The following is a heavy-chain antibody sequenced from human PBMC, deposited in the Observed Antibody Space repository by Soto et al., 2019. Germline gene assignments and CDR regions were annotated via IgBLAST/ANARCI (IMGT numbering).Heavy chain of an antibody. Sequence: HPXGSLRLSCAAAGFTFSSYAMSWVRQAPGKGLEWVSAISGSGGSTYYADSVKGRFTISRDNSKNTLYLQMNSLRAEDTAVYYCAKDPMGPPIASLGYYFDYWGQGTLVTVSS. CDR1: GFTFSSYA. CDR2: ISGSGGST. D-gene: IGHD3-16*01. V-gene: IGHV3-23*01. J-gene: IGHJ4*02. CDR3: AKDPMGPPIASLGYYFDY.